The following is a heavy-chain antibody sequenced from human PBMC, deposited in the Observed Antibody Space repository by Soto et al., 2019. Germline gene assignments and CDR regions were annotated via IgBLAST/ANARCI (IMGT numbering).Heavy chain of an antibody. CDR3: ARDTPVFGHGMDV. J-gene: IGHJ6*02. CDR1: GGSISSYY. D-gene: IGHD3-10*01. Sequence: QVQLQESGPGLVKPSETLSLTCTVSGGSISSYYWSWIRQPPGKGLEWIGYIYYSGSTNYNPSLKSRVTISVDTSKNQFSLKLSSVTAADTAVYYCARDTPVFGHGMDVWGQGTTVTVSS. CDR2: IYYSGST. V-gene: IGHV4-59*01.